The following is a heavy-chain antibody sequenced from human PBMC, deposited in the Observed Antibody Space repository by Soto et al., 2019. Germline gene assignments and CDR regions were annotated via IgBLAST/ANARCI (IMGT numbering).Heavy chain of an antibody. J-gene: IGHJ6*02. CDR1: GGSISSYY. CDR2: IYTSGST. V-gene: IGHV4-4*07. D-gene: IGHD5-18*01. Sequence: SETLSLTCRVWGGSISSYYWSWIRQPAGKGLEWIGLIYTSGSTNYNTSFKSRVTMSVETSKNKFSLKLSSVTAADTAVYYCDRGLGYSYRYGMDVWGQGTTVTVSS. CDR3: DRGLGYSYRYGMDV.